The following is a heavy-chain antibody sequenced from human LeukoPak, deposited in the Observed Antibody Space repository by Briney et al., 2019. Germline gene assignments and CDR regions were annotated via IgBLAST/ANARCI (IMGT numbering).Heavy chain of an antibody. J-gene: IGHJ5*02. CDR1: GGSFSGYY. CDR2: INHSGST. CDR3: ARKYYDYVWGSYRYYPNWFDP. V-gene: IGHV4-34*01. D-gene: IGHD3-16*02. Sequence: SETPSLTCAVYGGSFSGYYWSWIRQPPGKGLEWIGEINHSGSTNYNPSLKSRVTISVETSKNQFSLKLSSVAAADTAVYYCARKYYDYVWGSYRYYPNWFDPWGQGTLVTVSS.